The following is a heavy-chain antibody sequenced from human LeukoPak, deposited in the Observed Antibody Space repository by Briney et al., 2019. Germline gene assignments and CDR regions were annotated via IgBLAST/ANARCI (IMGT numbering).Heavy chain of an antibody. Sequence: SETLSLTCTVSGGSISSGGYYWSWIRQHPGKGLEWIGYIYYSGSTYYNPSLKGRVTISVDTSKNQFSLKLSSVTAADTAVYYCARGAIAAQYYYGMDVWGQGTTVTVSS. J-gene: IGHJ6*02. CDR1: GGSISSGGYY. CDR2: IYYSGST. V-gene: IGHV4-31*03. CDR3: ARGAIAAQYYYGMDV. D-gene: IGHD6-6*01.